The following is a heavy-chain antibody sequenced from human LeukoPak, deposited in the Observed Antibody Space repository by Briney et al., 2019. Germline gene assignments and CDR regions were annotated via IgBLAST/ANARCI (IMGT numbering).Heavy chain of an antibody. V-gene: IGHV4-39*07. Sequence: SETLSLTCIVSGGSISSSSYYWGWIRQPPGKGLEWIGSIYYSGSTYYNPSLKSRVTISVDTSKNQFSLKLSSVTAADTAVYYCARAVGAADFDYWGQGTLVTVSS. J-gene: IGHJ4*02. CDR3: ARAVGAADFDY. CDR2: IYYSGST. CDR1: GGSISSSSYY. D-gene: IGHD1-26*01.